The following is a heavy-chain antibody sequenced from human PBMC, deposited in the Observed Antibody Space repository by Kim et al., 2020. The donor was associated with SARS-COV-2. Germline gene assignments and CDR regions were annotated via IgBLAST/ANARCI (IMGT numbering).Heavy chain of an antibody. CDR1: GYSFTSYW. J-gene: IGHJ4*02. CDR3: ARREKDCSSTSCSIPLDY. CDR2: IYPGDSDT. V-gene: IGHV5-51*01. Sequence: GESLKISCKGSGYSFTSYWIGWVRQMPGKGLEWMGIIYPGDSDTRYSPSFQGQVTISADKSISTAYLQWSSLKASDTAMYYCARREKDCSSTSCSIPLDYWGQGTLVTVSS. D-gene: IGHD2-2*01.